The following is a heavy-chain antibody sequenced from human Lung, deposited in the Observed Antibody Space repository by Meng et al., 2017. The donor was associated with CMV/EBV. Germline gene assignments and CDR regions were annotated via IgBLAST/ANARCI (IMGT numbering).Heavy chain of an antibody. V-gene: IGHV1-69*06. D-gene: IGHD6-13*01. CDR1: GGTFSNYA. J-gene: IGHJ6*01. Sequence: SVXVSXKASGGTFSNYAITWVRQAPGQGLEWMGGIIPVVGTVHYAQRFQGRVTITADKFTSTVYMELSSLKSEDTAIYYCAKDSRSSSWYLLAAYYYGSDVWGQGNXVTVYS. CDR3: AKDSRSSSWYLLAAYYYGSDV. CDR2: IIPVVGTV.